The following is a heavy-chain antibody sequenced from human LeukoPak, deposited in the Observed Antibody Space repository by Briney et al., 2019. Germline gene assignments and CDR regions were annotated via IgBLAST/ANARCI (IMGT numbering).Heavy chain of an antibody. CDR2: ISSSGDTI. CDR1: GFTFSNYE. Sequence: GGSLRLFCAASGFTFSNYEMNWVRQAPGKGLEWVSYISSSGDTIYYADSVKGRFTISRDNAKNSLYLQMNSLRAEDTAVYYCARVLPYFDYWGQGTLVTVSS. J-gene: IGHJ4*02. CDR3: ARVLPYFDY. V-gene: IGHV3-48*03.